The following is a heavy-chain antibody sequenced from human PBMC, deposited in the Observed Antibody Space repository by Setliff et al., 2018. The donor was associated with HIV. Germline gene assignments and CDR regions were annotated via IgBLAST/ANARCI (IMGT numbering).Heavy chain of an antibody. D-gene: IGHD6-13*01. Sequence: WASVKVSCKASGYTFTNNFIHWVRQAPGQGLEWMGCISAGKGEATYSQESQGRVTFTRDTSATTVYMELSSLISEDTAVYYCARGVGSSWFENWGQGTLVTVSS. V-gene: IGHV1-3*03. CDR1: GYTFTNNF. CDR2: ISAGKGEA. J-gene: IGHJ5*02. CDR3: ARGVGSSWFEN.